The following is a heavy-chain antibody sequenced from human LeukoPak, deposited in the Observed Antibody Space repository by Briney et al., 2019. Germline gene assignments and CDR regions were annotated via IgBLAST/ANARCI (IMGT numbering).Heavy chain of an antibody. D-gene: IGHD2-2*02. CDR2: INSDGSWT. Sequence: GGSLRLSCAASGNYWMHWVRQAPGKGLVWVSHINSDGSWTSYADSVKGRFTISKDNAKNTVYLQMNSLRAEDTALYYCARDPGSLPAAIGYCYYGMDVWGQGTTVTVSS. J-gene: IGHJ6*01. V-gene: IGHV3-74*01. CDR1: GNYW. CDR3: ARDPGSLPAAIGYCYYGMDV.